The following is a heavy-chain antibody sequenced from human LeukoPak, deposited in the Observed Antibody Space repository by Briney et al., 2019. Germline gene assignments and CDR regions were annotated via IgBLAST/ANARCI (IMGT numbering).Heavy chain of an antibody. J-gene: IGHJ4*02. D-gene: IGHD3-10*01. V-gene: IGHV3-53*01. CDR3: ARTKSYYYGSGDYYYFDY. CDR2: IYSGGST. Sequence: GGSLRLSCAASGFTISSNYMSWVRQAPGKGLEWGSVIYSGGSTYYADSVKGRFTISRDNSKNTLYLQMNSLRAEDTAVYYCARTKSYYYGSGDYYYFDYWGQGTLVTVSS. CDR1: GFTISSNY.